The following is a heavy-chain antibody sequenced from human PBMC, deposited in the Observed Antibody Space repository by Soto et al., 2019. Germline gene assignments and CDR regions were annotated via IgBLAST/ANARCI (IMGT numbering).Heavy chain of an antibody. J-gene: IGHJ5*02. V-gene: IGHV4-59*12. CDR3: ARGGLTYYYGSGSQTLRYNWFDP. D-gene: IGHD3-10*01. CDR2: IYYSGST. CDR1: GGSISSYY. Sequence: SETLSLTCTVSGGSISSYYWSWIRQPPGKGLEWIGYIYYSGSTNYNPSLKSRVTISVDTSKNQFSLKLSSVTAADTAVYYCARGGLTYYYGSGSQTLRYNWFDPWGQGTLVTVSS.